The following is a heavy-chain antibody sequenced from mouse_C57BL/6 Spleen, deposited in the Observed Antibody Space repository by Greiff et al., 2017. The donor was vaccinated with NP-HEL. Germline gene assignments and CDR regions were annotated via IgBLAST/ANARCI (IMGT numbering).Heavy chain of an antibody. CDR1: GYTFPDYD. J-gene: IGHJ4*01. CDR2: IDPDPGGT. CDR3: TRGNYEDDAMDY. Sequence: VQLQQSGAELVRPGASVTLSCKASGYTFPDYDMHWVTQPPVHGLDCIGAIDPDPGGTAYNQKFKGKAILTADKSSSTAYMELRSLTSEDSAVYYCTRGNYEDDAMDYWGQGTSVTVSS. V-gene: IGHV1-15*01. D-gene: IGHD2-1*01.